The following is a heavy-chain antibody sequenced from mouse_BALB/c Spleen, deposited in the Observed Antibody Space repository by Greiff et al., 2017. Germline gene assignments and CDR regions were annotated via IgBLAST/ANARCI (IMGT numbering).Heavy chain of an antibody. CDR1: GYSITSGYY. V-gene: IGHV3-6*02. CDR2: ISYDGSN. Sequence: EVKLQESGPGLVKPSQSLSLTCSVTGYSITSGYYWNWIRQFPGNKLEWMGYISYDGSNNYNPSLKNRISITRDTSKNQFFLKLNSVTTEDTATYYCANYDYARYFDVWGAGTTVTVSS. D-gene: IGHD2-4*01. J-gene: IGHJ1*01. CDR3: ANYDYARYFDV.